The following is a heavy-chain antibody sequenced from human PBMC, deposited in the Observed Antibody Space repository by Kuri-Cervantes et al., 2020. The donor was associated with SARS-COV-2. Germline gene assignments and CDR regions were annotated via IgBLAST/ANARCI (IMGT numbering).Heavy chain of an antibody. CDR2: INAGNGNT. D-gene: IGHD1-1*01. Sequence: ASVKVSCKASGYIFTSYAMHWVRQAPGQRLEWMGWINAGNGNTKYSQKFQGRVTITRDTSASTAYMELSSLRSDDTAVYYCASQALAPGGVDYWGQGTLVTVSS. V-gene: IGHV1-3*01. CDR3: ASQALAPGGVDY. J-gene: IGHJ4*02. CDR1: GYIFTSYA.